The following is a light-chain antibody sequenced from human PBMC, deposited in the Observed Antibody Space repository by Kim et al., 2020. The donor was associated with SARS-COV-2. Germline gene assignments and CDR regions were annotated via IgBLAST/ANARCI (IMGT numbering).Light chain of an antibody. CDR3: KSRDSRGKVV. Sequence: SELTQDPAVSVALGQTVRITCQGDSLRKYYATWYQQKARQAPVLVFYAKDKRPSGVPDRFSGSTSGNTAYLTITGAQAADEADYYCKSRDSRGKVVFGGGTKVTVL. J-gene: IGLJ2*01. V-gene: IGLV3-19*01. CDR1: SLRKYY. CDR2: AKD.